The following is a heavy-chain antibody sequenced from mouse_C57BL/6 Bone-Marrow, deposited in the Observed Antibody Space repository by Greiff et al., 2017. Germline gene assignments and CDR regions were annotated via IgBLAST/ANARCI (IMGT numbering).Heavy chain of an antibody. J-gene: IGHJ4*01. Sequence: VQLQESGAELVKPGASVKISCNASGYAFSSYWMNWVKQRPGKGLEWIGQIYPGDGDTNYNGKFKGKATLTADKSSSTAYMQLSSLTSEDSAVYCCARWPLLFSWYAMDYWGQGTSVTVSS. D-gene: IGHD2-1*01. V-gene: IGHV1-80*01. CDR1: GYAFSSYW. CDR2: IYPGDGDT. CDR3: ARWPLLFSWYAMDY.